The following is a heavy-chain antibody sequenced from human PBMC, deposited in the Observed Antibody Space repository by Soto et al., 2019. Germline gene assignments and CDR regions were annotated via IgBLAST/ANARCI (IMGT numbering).Heavy chain of an antibody. CDR1: GFTFSSYA. D-gene: IGHD3-3*01. V-gene: IGHV3-30-3*01. Sequence: QVQLVESGGGVVQPGRSLRLSCAASGFTFSSYAMHWVRQAPGKGLEWVAVISYDGSNKYYADSVKGRFTISRDNSKNTLYLQMNSLRAEDTAVYYCSRGVDFWSGYNDAFDFWGQGTMVTVSS. J-gene: IGHJ3*01. CDR3: SRGVDFWSGYNDAFDF. CDR2: ISYDGSNK.